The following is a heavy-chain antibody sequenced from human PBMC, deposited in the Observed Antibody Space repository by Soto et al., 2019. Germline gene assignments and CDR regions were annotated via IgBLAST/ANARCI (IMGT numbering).Heavy chain of an antibody. D-gene: IGHD5-12*01. CDR1: GGSISSYY. CDR3: ARDRGGYDLWWFDP. Sequence: QVQLQESGPGLVKPSETLSLTCTVTGGSISSYYWSWIRQPPGKGLEWIGYIYYSGSTNYNPSLKSRVTISVDTSKNQFSLKLSSVTAADTAGYYCARDRGGYDLWWFDPWGQGTLVTVSS. J-gene: IGHJ5*02. CDR2: IYYSGST. V-gene: IGHV4-59*01.